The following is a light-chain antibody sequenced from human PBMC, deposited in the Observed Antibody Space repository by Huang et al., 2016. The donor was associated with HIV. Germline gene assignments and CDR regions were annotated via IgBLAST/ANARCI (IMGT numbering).Light chain of an antibody. J-gene: IGKJ4*01. CDR2: DAS. Sequence: EIVLTQSPATLSLSPGERATLSCRASQSVSSYLAWYQQRPGPAPRLLIDDASNSATGIPASFSGSGSGTDFTLTINSLEPEDFAVYYCQQRSNWPPLTFGGGTKVEIK. V-gene: IGKV3-11*01. CDR3: QQRSNWPPLT. CDR1: QSVSSY.